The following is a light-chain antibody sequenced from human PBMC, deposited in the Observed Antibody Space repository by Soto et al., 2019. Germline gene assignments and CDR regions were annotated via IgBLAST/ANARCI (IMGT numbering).Light chain of an antibody. V-gene: IGLV3-21*04. CDR3: QVWDIMTDNDV. Sequence: SSELTQSPSVSVAPEKTATITCGGNNIGNKRVHWYRQKPGQAPVLLISYDSDRPSGIPERLSGSNSGNTATLTISRVEAGDEADYYCQVWDIMTDNDVFGSGTKLAVL. CDR1: NIGNKR. CDR2: YDS. J-gene: IGLJ1*01.